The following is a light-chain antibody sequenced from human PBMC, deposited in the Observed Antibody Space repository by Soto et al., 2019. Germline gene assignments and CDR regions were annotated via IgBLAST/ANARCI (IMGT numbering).Light chain of an antibody. CDR3: QSYDSSRGYV. Sequence: QSVVTQPPSVSGAPGQRVTISCTGSSSNIGAGYDVHWYQQLPGTAPKLLIYGNNNRPSGVPDRFSGSKSGTSASLAITGLQAEDEADYYCQSYDSSRGYVFGTGTKVTVL. CDR2: GNN. V-gene: IGLV1-40*01. J-gene: IGLJ1*01. CDR1: SSNIGAGYD.